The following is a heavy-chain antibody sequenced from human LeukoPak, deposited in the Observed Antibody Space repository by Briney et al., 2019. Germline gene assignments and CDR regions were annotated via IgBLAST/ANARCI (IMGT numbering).Heavy chain of an antibody. CDR2: ISVSGSSI. J-gene: IGHJ4*02. Sequence: PGGSLRLSCAASGSTLSFYSMNWVRQAPGMGLEWISHISVSGSSIHYAESVKGRFTISRDSAKNSLYLQMNSLRDEDTAVYYCSTAKFDYWGQGTLLTVSS. V-gene: IGHV3-48*02. CDR1: GSTLSFYS. CDR3: STAKFDY.